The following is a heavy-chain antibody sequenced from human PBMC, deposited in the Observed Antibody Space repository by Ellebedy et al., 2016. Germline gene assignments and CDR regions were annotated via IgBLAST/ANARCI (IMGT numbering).Heavy chain of an antibody. D-gene: IGHD3-3*02. Sequence: GESLKISCAASGFTFNTYTMHWVRQAPGKGLEWVAVISNDATNKYYADSVKGRFTISRDNSKNTLYLQMNSLTVEDTAVYYCARDSSVFWHFWGQGTLVTVSS. J-gene: IGHJ4*02. CDR1: GFTFNTYT. CDR2: ISNDATNK. CDR3: ARDSSVFWHF. V-gene: IGHV3-30*04.